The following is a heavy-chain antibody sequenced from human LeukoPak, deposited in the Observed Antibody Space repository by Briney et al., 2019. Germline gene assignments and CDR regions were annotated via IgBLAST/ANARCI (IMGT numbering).Heavy chain of an antibody. CDR3: ARDGTPEYDHIWGRHQLY. D-gene: IGHD3-16*01. CDR2: INPSGGST. V-gene: IGHV1-46*01. J-gene: IGHJ4*02. CDR1: GYTFTRYY. Sequence: ASVKVSCKASGYTFTRYYLHWVRQAPGQGLEWMGIINPSGGSTRYAQKFQGRVTMTRDTSTSTVYMELKSLRSEDTAIYYCARDGTPEYDHIWGRHQLYWGQGTLVIVSS.